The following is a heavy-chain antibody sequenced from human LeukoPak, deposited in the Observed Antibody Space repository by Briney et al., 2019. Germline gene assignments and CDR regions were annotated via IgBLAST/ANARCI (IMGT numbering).Heavy chain of an antibody. D-gene: IGHD2-15*01. CDR3: AREAHCGGGSCSLDY. CDR1: GGSISSGGYY. V-gene: IGHV4-61*08. J-gene: IGHJ4*02. CDR2: IYYSGST. Sequence: SETLSLTCTVSGGSISSGGYYWSWIRQPPGKGLEWIGYIYYSGSTNYNPSLKSRVTISVDTSKNQFSLKLSSVTAADTAVYYCAREAHCGGGSCSLDYWGQGTLVTVSS.